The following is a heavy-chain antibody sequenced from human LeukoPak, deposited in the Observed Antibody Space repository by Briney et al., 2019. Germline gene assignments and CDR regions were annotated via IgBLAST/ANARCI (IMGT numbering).Heavy chain of an antibody. V-gene: IGHV3-48*03. Sequence: PGGSLRLSCAASGFTFSSYEMNWVRQAPGKGLEWVSYISSSGSSMYYADSVKGRLTISRDNAKNSLYLQMSSLRAEDTAVYYCARGSGGYSGWFDPWGQGTLVSFPS. D-gene: IGHD5-12*01. CDR1: GFTFSSYE. CDR2: ISSSGSSM. CDR3: ARGSGGYSGWFDP. J-gene: IGHJ5*02.